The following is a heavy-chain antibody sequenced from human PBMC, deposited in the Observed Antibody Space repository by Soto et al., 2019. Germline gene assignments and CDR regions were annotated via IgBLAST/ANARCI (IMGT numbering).Heavy chain of an antibody. V-gene: IGHV4-30-4*01. CDR2: IYYSGST. CDR3: ARYRIAAAGRVVFYYYGMDV. D-gene: IGHD6-13*01. CDR1: GGSISSGDYY. J-gene: IGHJ6*02. Sequence: PSETLSLTCTVSGGSISSGDYYWSWIRQPPGKGLEWIGYIYYSGSTYYNPSLKSRVTISVDTSKNQFSLKLSPVTAADTAVYYCARYRIAAAGRVVFYYYGMDVWGQGTTVTVSS.